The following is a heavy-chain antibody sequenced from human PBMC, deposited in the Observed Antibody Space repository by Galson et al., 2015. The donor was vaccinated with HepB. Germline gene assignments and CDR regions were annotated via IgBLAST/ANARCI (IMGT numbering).Heavy chain of an antibody. D-gene: IGHD2-2*02. CDR2: INPNSGGT. CDR1: GYTFTGYY. CDR3: ARLVEEYCSSTSCYTDTSFDY. J-gene: IGHJ4*02. V-gene: IGHV1-2*02. Sequence: SVKVSCKASGYTFTGYYMHWVRQAPGQGLEWMGWINPNSGGTNYAQKFQGRVTMTRDTSISTAYMELSRLRSDDTAVYYCARLVEEYCSSTSCYTDTSFDYWGQGTLVTVSS.